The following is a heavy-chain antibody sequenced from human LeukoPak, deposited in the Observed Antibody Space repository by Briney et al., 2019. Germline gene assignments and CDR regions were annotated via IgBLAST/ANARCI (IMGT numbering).Heavy chain of an antibody. J-gene: IGHJ6*03. V-gene: IGHV4-34*01. CDR1: GGSFSGYY. Sequence: SETLSLTCAVYGGSFSGYYWSWIRQPPGKGLEWIGEINHSGSTNYNPSLMSRVTISVDTSKNQFSLKLSSVTAADTAVYYCARVRRGGNLRVYYYYYYYMDVWGKGTTVTVSS. D-gene: IGHD4-23*01. CDR2: INHSGST. CDR3: ARVRRGGNLRVYYYYYYYMDV.